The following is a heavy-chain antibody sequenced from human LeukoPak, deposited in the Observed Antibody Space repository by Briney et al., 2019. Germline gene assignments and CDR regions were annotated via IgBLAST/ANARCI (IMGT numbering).Heavy chain of an antibody. D-gene: IGHD6-13*01. V-gene: IGHV3-21*01. CDR1: GFTFSSYS. CDR2: ISSSSSYI. J-gene: IGHJ4*02. Sequence: GGSLRLSSAASGFTFSSYSMNWVRQAPGKGLEWFSSISSSSSYIYYADSVKGRFTISRDNAKNSLYLQMNSLRAEDTAVYYCARVAGSSWYAGDCWGQGTLVTVSS. CDR3: ARVAGSSWYAGDC.